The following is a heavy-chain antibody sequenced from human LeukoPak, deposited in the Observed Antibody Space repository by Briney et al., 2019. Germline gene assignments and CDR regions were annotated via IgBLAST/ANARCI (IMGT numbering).Heavy chain of an antibody. J-gene: IGHJ6*02. CDR2: VNRDGSET. D-gene: IGHD2-8*01. CDR1: GFALSSHW. V-gene: IGHV3-7*03. Sequence: GGSPRLSCAASGFALSSHWMTWVRQVPGRGPEWVANVNRDGSETYYLDSVKGRFTISKDNAKNSLYLQMNSLRAEDTALYHCARNNAMDVWGQGTTVIVSS. CDR3: ARNNAMDV.